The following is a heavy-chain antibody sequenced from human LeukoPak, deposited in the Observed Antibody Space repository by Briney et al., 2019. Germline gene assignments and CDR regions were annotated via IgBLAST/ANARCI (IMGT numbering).Heavy chain of an antibody. Sequence: GGSLRLSCVASGFPFGSFGIHWVRHCPGKGLEWVAFIRFDGSNKYYADSVKGRFTISRDNVKNSLYLQMNTLRVEDTAVYFCARDLVWFGEPKGYYNYIDVWGRGTSVTVSS. D-gene: IGHD3-10*01. CDR3: ARDLVWFGEPKGYYNYIDV. J-gene: IGHJ6*03. CDR2: IRFDGSNK. CDR1: GFPFGSFG. V-gene: IGHV3-30*02.